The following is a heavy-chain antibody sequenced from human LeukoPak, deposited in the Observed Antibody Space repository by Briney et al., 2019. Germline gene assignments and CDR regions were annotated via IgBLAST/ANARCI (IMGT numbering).Heavy chain of an antibody. V-gene: IGHV3-30*02. J-gene: IGHJ4*02. CDR3: AKDGFIAAAGTPTIFDY. D-gene: IGHD6-13*01. CDR2: IRYDGSNK. CDR1: GFTFSSYG. Sequence: GGSLRLSCAASGFTFSSYGMHWVRQAPGKGLEWVAFIRYDGSNKYYADSVKGRFTISRDNSKNTLYLQMNSLRAEDTAVYYCAKDGFIAAAGTPTIFDYWGQGTLVTVSS.